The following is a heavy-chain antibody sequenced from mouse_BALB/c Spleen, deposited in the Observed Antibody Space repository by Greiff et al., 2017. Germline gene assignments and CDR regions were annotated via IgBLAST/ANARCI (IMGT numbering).Heavy chain of an antibody. Sequence: DVMLVESGGGLVKPGGSLKLSCAASGFTFSDYYMYWVRQTPEKRLEWVATISDGGSYTYYPDSVKGRFTISRDNAKNNLYLQMSSLKSEDTAMYYCARGYGSSLYYFDYWGQGTTLTVSS. D-gene: IGHD1-1*01. CDR1: GFTFSDYY. CDR3: ARGYGSSLYYFDY. V-gene: IGHV5-4*02. J-gene: IGHJ2*01. CDR2: ISDGGSYT.